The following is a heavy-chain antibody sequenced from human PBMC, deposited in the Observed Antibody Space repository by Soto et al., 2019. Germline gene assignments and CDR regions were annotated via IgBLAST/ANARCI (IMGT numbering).Heavy chain of an antibody. D-gene: IGHD2-21*01. CDR1: GFTFTNYA. J-gene: IGHJ4*02. Sequence: GSLRLSCAAPGFTFTNYAMTWVRQAPGKGLEWVSVTSGSGGSTYYADCVKGRFTISRDNSENTLYLQMDSLRAEDTAVYYCAKVIVVIAAAGDYFDHWGQGTLVTVSS. CDR2: TSGSGGST. CDR3: AKVIVVIAAAGDYFDH. V-gene: IGHV3-23*01.